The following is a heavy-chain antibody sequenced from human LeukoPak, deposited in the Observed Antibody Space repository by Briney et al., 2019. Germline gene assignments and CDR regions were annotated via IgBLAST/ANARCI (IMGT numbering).Heavy chain of an antibody. D-gene: IGHD6-19*01. CDR3: AKDTHHVPGYSSGWYY. J-gene: IGHJ4*02. CDR1: GFTFSSYA. Sequence: PGGSLRLSCAASGFTFSSYAMSWVRQAPGKGLEGVSAISGSGGSTYYADSVKGRFTISGDNSKNTRYLQMNSLRAEDTAVYYCAKDTHHVPGYSSGWYYWGQGTLVTVSS. CDR2: ISGSGGST. V-gene: IGHV3-23*01.